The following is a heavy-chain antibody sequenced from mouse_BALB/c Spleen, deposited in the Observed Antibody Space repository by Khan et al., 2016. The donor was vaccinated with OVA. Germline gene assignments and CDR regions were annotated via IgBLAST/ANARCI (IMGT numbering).Heavy chain of an antibody. CDR3: AKDRGYYAVDY. Sequence: QVQLKQSGPGLVAPSQSLSITCTVSGFSLTSYGVSWVRQPPGKGLEWLGVMWGDGNTNFHSALRSRLSISKDNSKSQVFLKLNSLQTDDTATYYCAKDRGYYAVDYWGQGTSVTVSS. CDR2: MWGDGNT. CDR1: GFSLTSYG. V-gene: IGHV2-3*01. J-gene: IGHJ4*01.